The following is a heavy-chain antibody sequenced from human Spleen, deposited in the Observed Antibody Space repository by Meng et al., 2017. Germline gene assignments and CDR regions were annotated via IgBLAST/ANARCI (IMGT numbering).Heavy chain of an antibody. D-gene: IGHD6-19*01. Sequence: SETLSLTCTVSGGSISSSSYYWGWIRQPPGKGLEWIGSIYYSGSTYYNPSLKSRVTISVDTSKNQFSLKLSSVTAADTAVYYCARDGPGTVAGTDYWAQGTLVTVSS. CDR1: GGSISSSSYY. CDR2: IYYSGST. J-gene: IGHJ4*02. V-gene: IGHV4-39*07. CDR3: ARDGPGTVAGTDY.